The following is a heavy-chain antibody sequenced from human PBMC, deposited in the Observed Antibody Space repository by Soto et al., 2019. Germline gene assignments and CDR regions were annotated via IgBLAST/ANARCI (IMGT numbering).Heavy chain of an antibody. CDR2: IIPIFGTA. D-gene: IGHD6-13*01. Sequence: QVQLVQSGAEVKKPGSSVKVSCKASGGTFSSYAITWVRQAPGQGLEWMGGIIPIFGTANYAQKFQGRVKITADEATSPAYMELSSLRSEDTAVYYCAREKVGSIWYTNYCYGMDVWGQVTTVTVSS. CDR3: AREKVGSIWYTNYCYGMDV. V-gene: IGHV1-69*01. CDR1: GGTFSSYA. J-gene: IGHJ6*02.